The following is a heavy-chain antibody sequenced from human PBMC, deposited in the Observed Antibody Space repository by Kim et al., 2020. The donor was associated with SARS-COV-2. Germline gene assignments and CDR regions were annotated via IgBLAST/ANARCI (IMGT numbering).Heavy chain of an antibody. CDR2: FDPEDGET. Sequence: ASVKVSCKVSGYTLTELSMHWVRQAPGKGLEWMGGFDPEDGETIYAQKFQGRVTMTEDTSTDTAYMGLSSLRSEDTAVYYCATLDSSGYYKEYYFVYWGQGTLVTVAS. D-gene: IGHD3-22*01. CDR1: GYTLTELS. J-gene: IGHJ4*02. CDR3: ATLDSSGYYKEYYFVY. V-gene: IGHV1-24*01.